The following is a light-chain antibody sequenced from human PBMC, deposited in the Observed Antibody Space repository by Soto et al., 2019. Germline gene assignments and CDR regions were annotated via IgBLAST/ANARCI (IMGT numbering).Light chain of an antibody. CDR3: QQYSIWRT. V-gene: IGKV3-15*01. CDR1: ESVSTN. CDR2: GAS. Sequence: EIVMTQSPATLSLSPGERATLSCRASESVSTNLAWYQQKADQAPRLLIYGASTRATGIPARFSGSGSGTEFTLTISSLQSEDFAVYYCQQYSIWRTFGQGTKVEIK. J-gene: IGKJ1*01.